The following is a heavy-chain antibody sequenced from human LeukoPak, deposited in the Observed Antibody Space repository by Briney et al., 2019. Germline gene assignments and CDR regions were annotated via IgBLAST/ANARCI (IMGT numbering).Heavy chain of an antibody. V-gene: IGHV1-18*01. Sequence: ASVKVSCKASGYTFTSYGISWVRQAPGQGLEWMGWISAYNGNTNYAQKLQGRVTMTTDTSTSTAYMDLRSLRFDDTAVYYCARAPVTSCSGVLCYPFDYWGQGTLVTVSS. CDR2: ISAYNGNT. D-gene: IGHD2-15*01. CDR1: GYTFTSYG. J-gene: IGHJ4*02. CDR3: ARAPVTSCSGVLCYPFDY.